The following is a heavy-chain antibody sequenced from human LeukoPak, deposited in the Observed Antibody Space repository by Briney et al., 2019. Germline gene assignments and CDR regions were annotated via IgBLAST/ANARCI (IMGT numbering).Heavy chain of an antibody. CDR3: ARDGVYCSSTSCSKYYFDY. J-gene: IGHJ4*02. D-gene: IGHD2-2*01. Sequence: SETLSPTCTVSGGSVSSGSYYWSWIRQPPGKGLEWIGYIYYSGSTNYNPSLRSRVTISVDTSKNQSSLKLSSVTAADTAVYYCARDGVYCSSTSCSKYYFDYWGQGTLVTVSS. CDR2: IYYSGST. V-gene: IGHV4-61*01. CDR1: GGSVSSGSYY.